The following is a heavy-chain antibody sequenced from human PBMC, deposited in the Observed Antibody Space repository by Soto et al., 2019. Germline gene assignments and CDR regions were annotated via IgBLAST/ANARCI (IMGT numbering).Heavy chain of an antibody. CDR3: ARAGCDGGTCYTLVGLRYGMDV. J-gene: IGHJ6*02. CDR2: ISYDGSNK. CDR1: GFTFSSYA. D-gene: IGHD2-15*01. Sequence: QVQLVESGGGVVQPGRSLRLSCAASGFTFSSYAMYWVRQAPGKGLEWVAVISYDGSNKYYADSVKGRFTISRDNSKNTLYLQMNSVRAEDTAVYYCARAGCDGGTCYTLVGLRYGMDVWGQGTTVTVSS. V-gene: IGHV3-30-3*01.